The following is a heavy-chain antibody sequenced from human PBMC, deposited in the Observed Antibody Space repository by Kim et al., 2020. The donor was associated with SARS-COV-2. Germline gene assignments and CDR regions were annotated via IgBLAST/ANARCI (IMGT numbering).Heavy chain of an antibody. D-gene: IGHD3-10*01. V-gene: IGHV3-30*18. CDR1: GFTFSSYG. CDR2: ISYDGSNK. CDR3: AKGRRAFYGSGSPFDY. J-gene: IGHJ4*02. Sequence: GGSLRLSCAASGFTFSSYGMHWVRQAPGKGLEWVAVISYDGSNKYYADSVKGRFTISRDNSKNTLYLQMNSLRAEDTAVYYCAKGRRAFYGSGSPFDYWGQGTLVTVSS.